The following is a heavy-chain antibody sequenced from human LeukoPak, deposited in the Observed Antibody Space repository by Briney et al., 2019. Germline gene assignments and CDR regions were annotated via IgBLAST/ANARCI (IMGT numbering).Heavy chain of an antibody. J-gene: IGHJ4*02. CDR1: GGSLSSSSYY. V-gene: IGHV4-39*01. D-gene: IGHD5-18*01. Sequence: SETLSLTCTVSGGSLSSSSYYWRWIRQPPGKELECVGSIYYSGSTYYNPSLKSRATISVDTSKNQFSLKLSSVTAADTAVYYCARLNVDTAYYTDYWGQGTLVTVSS. CDR3: ARLNVDTAYYTDY. CDR2: IYYSGST.